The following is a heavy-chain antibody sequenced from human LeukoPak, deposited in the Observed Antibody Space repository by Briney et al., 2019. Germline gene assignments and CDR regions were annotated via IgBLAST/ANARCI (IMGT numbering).Heavy chain of an antibody. CDR1: GGSISSGSYY. Sequence: SQTLSLTCTVSGGSISSGSYYWSWIRQPAGKGLEWIGRIYTSGSTNYNPSLKGRVTISVDTSKNQFSLKLSSVTAADTAVYYCARGTYYYDRFDYWGQGTLVTVSS. D-gene: IGHD3-22*01. J-gene: IGHJ4*02. CDR3: ARGTYYYDRFDY. CDR2: IYTSGST. V-gene: IGHV4-61*02.